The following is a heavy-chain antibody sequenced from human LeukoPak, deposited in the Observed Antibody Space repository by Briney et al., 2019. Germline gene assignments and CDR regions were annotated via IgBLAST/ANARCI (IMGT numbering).Heavy chain of an antibody. J-gene: IGHJ4*02. CDR2: IYPSGST. D-gene: IGHD1-26*01. Sequence: PSETLSLACTVSGGSISSYYWTWIRQPAGKGLEWIGRIYPSGSTNYNPSLKSRVTMSVDTSKNQFSLKLSSETAADTAVYYCARENSGSYREFDYWGQGTLVTVSS. V-gene: IGHV4-4*07. CDR1: GGSISSYY. CDR3: ARENSGSYREFDY.